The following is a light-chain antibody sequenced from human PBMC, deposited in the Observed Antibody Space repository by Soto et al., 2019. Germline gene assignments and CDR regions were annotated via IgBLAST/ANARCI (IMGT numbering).Light chain of an antibody. CDR3: QQSHRSPWT. J-gene: IGKJ1*01. Sequence: DIQMTQSPSSLSASVGDRVTITCQANQSISSYLNWYQQKPGKAPNLMIFAASSLQTGVPSRFSGSGSITDFTLTIRNLQPEDFATYYCQQSHRSPWTFGQGTKVEI. CDR2: AAS. V-gene: IGKV1-39*01. CDR1: QSISSY.